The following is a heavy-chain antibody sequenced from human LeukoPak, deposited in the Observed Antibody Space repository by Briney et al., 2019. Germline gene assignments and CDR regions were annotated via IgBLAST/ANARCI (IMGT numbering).Heavy chain of an antibody. CDR1: GLTFSISI. D-gene: IGHD2-2*01. V-gene: IGHV3-64*01. CDR2: IIHNGRST. Sequence: PGGSLRLSCEASGLTFSISIMHWVRHAPGKGLEYVSTIIHNGRSTNQPHPDKDRFTVTRDDSKNTLYLQMGSLRGEDTAVYYCGRGDQLVFDAFDNWGQGTMVAVSS. J-gene: IGHJ3*02. CDR3: GRGDQLVFDAFDN.